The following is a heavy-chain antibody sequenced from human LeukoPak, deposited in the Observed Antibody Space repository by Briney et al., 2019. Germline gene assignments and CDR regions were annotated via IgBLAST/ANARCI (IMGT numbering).Heavy chain of an antibody. V-gene: IGHV5-51*01. CDR3: ARLVVVAATLKYYYYYYMDV. CDR2: IYPGDSDT. Sequence: GESLKISCKGSGYSFTSYWIGWVRQMPGKGLEWMGIIYPGDSDTRYSPSFQGQVTISADKSIGTAYLQWSSLKASDTAMYYCARLVVVAATLKYYYYYYMDVWGKGTTVTVSS. J-gene: IGHJ6*03. D-gene: IGHD2-15*01. CDR1: GYSFTSYW.